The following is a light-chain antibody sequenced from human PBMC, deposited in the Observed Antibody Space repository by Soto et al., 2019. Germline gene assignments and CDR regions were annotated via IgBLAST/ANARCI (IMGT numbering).Light chain of an antibody. J-gene: IGKJ1*01. CDR3: QQYVNSRT. V-gene: IGKV3-20*01. CDR2: GAS. CDR1: QSVSTNQ. Sequence: EIVLTQSPGTLSLSPGERATLCCRASQSVSTNQLAWYQQKPGQAPKLLIYGASRRATGIPDRFSGGGSGTDFTLTISRLEPEDFAVYYCQQYVNSRTFGQGTKVDIK.